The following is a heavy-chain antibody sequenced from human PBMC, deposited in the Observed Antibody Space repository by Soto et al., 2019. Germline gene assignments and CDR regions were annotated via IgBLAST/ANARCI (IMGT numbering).Heavy chain of an antibody. Sequence: YTVAEGNISSISYCWGWIRKPPGKGLEWIGSIYYSGSTYYNPSLKSRVTISVDTSKNQFSLKLSSVTAADTAVYYCARVRKYCISASCFHYWGQRTLGTVSS. J-gene: IGHJ4*02. CDR1: EGNISSISYC. D-gene: IGHD2-2*01. V-gene: IGHV4-39*07. CDR2: IYYSGST. CDR3: ARVRKYCISASCFHY.